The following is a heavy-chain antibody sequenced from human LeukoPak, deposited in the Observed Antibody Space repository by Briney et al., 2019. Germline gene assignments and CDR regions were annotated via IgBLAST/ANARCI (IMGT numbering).Heavy chain of an antibody. J-gene: IGHJ4*02. D-gene: IGHD1-26*01. CDR2: LSGSGDRT. V-gene: IGHV3-23*01. CDR1: GFTFGNYT. Sequence: GGSLRLSCAASGFTFGNYTMSWVRQAPGKGLEWLSALSGSGDRTYYADSVKGRFTISRDNSKNTLYLQMNSLRAEDTAVYSCAKDRVGALLYFDSWGQGTLVTVAS. CDR3: AKDRVGALLYFDS.